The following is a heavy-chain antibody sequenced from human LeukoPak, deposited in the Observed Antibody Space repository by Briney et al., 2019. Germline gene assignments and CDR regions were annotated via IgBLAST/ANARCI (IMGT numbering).Heavy chain of an antibody. CDR3: TKGRYARTFDC. D-gene: IGHD3-16*02. Sequence: LAGRSLRLSCAASGFTFDDYAMHWVRRAPGKGLEWVSGISWNSATIAYADSVKGRFTISRDNAKNSLYLQMNSLRAEDTALYYCTKGRYARTFDCWGQGTLVTVSS. CDR1: GFTFDDYA. J-gene: IGHJ4*02. V-gene: IGHV3-9*01. CDR2: ISWNSATI.